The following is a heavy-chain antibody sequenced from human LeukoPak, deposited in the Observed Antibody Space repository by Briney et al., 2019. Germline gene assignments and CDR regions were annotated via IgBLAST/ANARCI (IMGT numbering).Heavy chain of an antibody. CDR1: GGTFSSYA. D-gene: IGHD1-26*01. V-gene: IGHV1-69*13. CDR2: IIPIFGTA. J-gene: IGHJ5*02. CDR3: AFEVGANRFDP. Sequence: SVKVSCKASGGTFSSYAISWVRQAPGQGLEWMGGIIPIFGTANYARKFQGRVTITADESTSTAYMELSSLRSEDTAVYYCAFEVGANRFDPWGQGTLVTVSS.